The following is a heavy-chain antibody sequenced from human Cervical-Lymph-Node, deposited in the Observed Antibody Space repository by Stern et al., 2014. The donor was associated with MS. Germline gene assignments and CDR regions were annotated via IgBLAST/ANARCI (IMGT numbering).Heavy chain of an antibody. V-gene: IGHV3-53*01. CDR1: GLTVRSNY. CDR2: IYTGSST. D-gene: IGHD1-26*01. J-gene: IGHJ6*02. Sequence: EVPLVESGGGLIQPGGSLRLSCAASGLTVRSNYMSWVRQAPGKGMEWGSIIYTGSSTYYADSVKGRFTISRDRSKNTLYLQMNSLRAEDTAVYYCAREIVGATLSGMDVWGQGTTVTVSS. CDR3: AREIVGATLSGMDV.